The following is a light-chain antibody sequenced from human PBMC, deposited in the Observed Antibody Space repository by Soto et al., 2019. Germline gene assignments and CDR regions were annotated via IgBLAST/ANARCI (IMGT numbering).Light chain of an antibody. Sequence: PGESVTLSCRASQSVSSSYLTWYQQKPGQAPRLLIYGASTRATSIPARFSGSGSGTDFTLTISSLQPEDFAVYYCQQDYNLITFGQGTRLEIK. J-gene: IGKJ5*01. V-gene: IGKV3D-7*01. CDR3: QQDYNLIT. CDR1: QSVSSSY. CDR2: GAS.